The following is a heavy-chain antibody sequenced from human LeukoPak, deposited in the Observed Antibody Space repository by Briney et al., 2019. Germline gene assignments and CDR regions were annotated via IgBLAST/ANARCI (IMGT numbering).Heavy chain of an antibody. V-gene: IGHV3-48*03. CDR2: ISSSGSTI. J-gene: IGHJ6*04. D-gene: IGHD3-10*02. CDR3: AELGITMIGGV. Sequence: GGSLRLSCAASGFTFSSYEMNWVRQAPGKGLEWVSYISSSGSTIYYADSVKGRFTISRDNAKNSLYLQMNSLRAKATAVYYCAELGITMIGGVWGKGTTVTISS. CDR1: GFTFSSYE.